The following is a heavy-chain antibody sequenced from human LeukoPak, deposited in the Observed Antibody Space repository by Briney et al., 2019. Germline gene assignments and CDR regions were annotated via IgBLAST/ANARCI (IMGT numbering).Heavy chain of an antibody. Sequence: GGSLRLSCAASGFTFSGYAMHWVRQAPGKGLEWVAVIWYDGSNKYYADSVKGRFTISRDNSKNTLYLQMNSLRAEDTAVYYCARGDLDILTGYYFDYWGQGTLVTVSS. D-gene: IGHD3-9*01. CDR1: GFTFSGYA. V-gene: IGHV3-33*08. CDR3: ARGDLDILTGYYFDY. CDR2: IWYDGSNK. J-gene: IGHJ4*02.